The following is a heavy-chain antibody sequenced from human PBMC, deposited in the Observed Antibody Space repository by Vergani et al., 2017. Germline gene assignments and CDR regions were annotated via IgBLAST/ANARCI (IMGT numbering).Heavy chain of an antibody. V-gene: IGHV3-23*01. Sequence: EVQLLESGGGLVQPGGSLRLSCAASGFTFSSYAMSWVRQAPGKGLEWVSAISGSGGSTYYADSVKGRFTISRDNYKNTLYLQMNSLRAEDTAVYYCAKVGYYDSSGYYSHVDYWGQGTLVTVSS. J-gene: IGHJ4*02. CDR1: GFTFSSYA. CDR3: AKVGYYDSSGYYSHVDY. CDR2: ISGSGGST. D-gene: IGHD3-22*01.